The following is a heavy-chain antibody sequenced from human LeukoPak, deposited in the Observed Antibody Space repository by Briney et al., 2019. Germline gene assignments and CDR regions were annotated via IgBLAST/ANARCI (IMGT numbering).Heavy chain of an antibody. CDR1: GGSISSYY. J-gene: IGHJ4*02. D-gene: IGHD6-13*01. CDR2: IYYSGTT. Sequence: SETLSLTCTVSGGSISSYYWSWIRQPPGKGLEWIRYIYYSGTTNYNPSLKSRVTISVDTSKNQFSLKLSSVTAADTAVYYCARGVYIAAAQYGYWGQGTLVTVSP. V-gene: IGHV4-59*01. CDR3: ARGVYIAAAQYGY.